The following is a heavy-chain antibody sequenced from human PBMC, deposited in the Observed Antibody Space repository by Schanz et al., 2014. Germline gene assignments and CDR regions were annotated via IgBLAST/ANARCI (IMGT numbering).Heavy chain of an antibody. Sequence: QVQLVQSGAEVKKLGASVKVSCKASGYTFTDYYMHWVRQAPGQGLEWMGRINPNSGGTNYAQKFRGRVTMTRDTSISTAYMEMSRLISDDTAVYYCAREMLDIVATMDDDAFDIWGQGTMVTVSS. CDR1: GYTFTDYY. D-gene: IGHD5-12*01. V-gene: IGHV1-2*06. CDR2: INPNSGGT. CDR3: AREMLDIVATMDDDAFDI. J-gene: IGHJ3*02.